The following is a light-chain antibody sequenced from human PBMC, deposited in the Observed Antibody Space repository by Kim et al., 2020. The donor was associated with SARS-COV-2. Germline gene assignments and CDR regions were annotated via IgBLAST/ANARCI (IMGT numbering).Light chain of an antibody. CDR2: RNN. Sequence: GQSVTISCSGSSSNIGTNYVYWYHQLPGTAPKLLIYRNNQRPSGVPDRFSGSKSGTSASLAISGLRSEDEADYYCAAWDDSLSVLLFGGGTKLTVL. J-gene: IGLJ2*01. CDR1: SSNIGTNY. V-gene: IGLV1-47*01. CDR3: AAWDDSLSVLL.